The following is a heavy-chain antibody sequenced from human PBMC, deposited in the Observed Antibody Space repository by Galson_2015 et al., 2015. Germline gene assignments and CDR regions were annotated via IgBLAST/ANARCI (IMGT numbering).Heavy chain of an antibody. D-gene: IGHD4-17*01. Sequence: SLRLSCAASGFSFSGSAMHWVRQASGKGLEWVGRIKSEAKSYATAYSASVKGRFTISRDDSKNTAYLQMNSLKTEDTAVYYCTRSLEGDYAEDYYYSMDVWGKGTTVTVSS. V-gene: IGHV3-73*01. CDR2: IKSEAKSYAT. CDR3: TRSLEGDYAEDYYYSMDV. J-gene: IGHJ6*03. CDR1: GFSFSGSA.